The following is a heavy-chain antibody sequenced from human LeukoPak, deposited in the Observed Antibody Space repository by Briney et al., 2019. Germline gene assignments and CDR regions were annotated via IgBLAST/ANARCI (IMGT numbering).Heavy chain of an antibody. D-gene: IGHD4-23*01. Sequence: PGGSLRLSCAASGFTFTNAWMTWVRQAPGKGLEWVGRIKGKSDGGTTGYAAPVKGRFTISRDDSKNTLYLQMSSLETEDTAVYYCTTTDGGNSGGWGQGTLVTVSS. J-gene: IGHJ4*02. CDR2: IKGKSDGGTT. V-gene: IGHV3-15*01. CDR1: GFTFTNAW. CDR3: TTTDGGNSGG.